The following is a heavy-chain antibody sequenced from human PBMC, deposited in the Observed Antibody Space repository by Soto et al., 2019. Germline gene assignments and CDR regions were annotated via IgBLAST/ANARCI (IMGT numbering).Heavy chain of an antibody. CDR2: IYYSGST. CDR3: ARLKYSSSWYYYYYGMDV. CDR1: GGSISSSSYY. V-gene: IGHV4-39*01. Sequence: PSETLSLTCTVSGGSISSSSYYWGWIRQPPGKGLEWIGSIYYSGSTYYNPSLKSRVTISVDTSKNQFSLKLSSVTAADTAVYYCARLKYSSSWYYYYYGMDVWGQGTTVTVSS. D-gene: IGHD6-13*01. J-gene: IGHJ6*02.